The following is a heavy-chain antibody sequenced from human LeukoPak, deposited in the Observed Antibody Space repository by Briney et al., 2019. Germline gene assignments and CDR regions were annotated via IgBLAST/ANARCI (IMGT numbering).Heavy chain of an antibody. Sequence: SGGSLRLSCAASGFTFSSYWMSWVRQAPGKGLEWVSSISSSSSYIYYADSVKGRFTISRDNAKNSLYLQMNSLRAEDTAVYYCASLTTVTRALTLHDYWGQGTLVTVSS. J-gene: IGHJ4*02. V-gene: IGHV3-21*01. CDR3: ASLTTVTRALTLHDY. CDR1: GFTFSSYW. D-gene: IGHD4-17*01. CDR2: ISSSSSYI.